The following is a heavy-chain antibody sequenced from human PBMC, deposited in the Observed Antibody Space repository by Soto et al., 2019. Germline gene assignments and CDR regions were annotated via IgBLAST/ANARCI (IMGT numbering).Heavy chain of an antibody. CDR1: GGTFSSYA. CDR2: IIPIFGTA. D-gene: IGHD2-2*01. CDR3: ARVISAARYQLLRNCFDP. Sequence: ASVKVSCKASGGTFSSYAISWVRQAPGQGLEWMGGIIPIFGTANYAQKFQGRVTITADKSTSTAYMELSSLRSEDTAVYYCARVISAARYQLLRNCFDPWGQGTLVTVSS. J-gene: IGHJ5*02. V-gene: IGHV1-69*06.